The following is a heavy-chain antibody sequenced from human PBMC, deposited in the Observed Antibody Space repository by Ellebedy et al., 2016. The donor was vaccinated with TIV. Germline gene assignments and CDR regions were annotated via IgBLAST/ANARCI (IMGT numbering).Heavy chain of an antibody. CDR1: GFTFSTYS. Sequence: GESLKISCAASGFTFSTYSMNWVRQAPGKGLEWVSSISSGSSYIYYADSVKGRFTISRDNAKNSLYLQMNSLRIEDTALYYCAKDLSSTVVWGAFDIWGHGTMVTVSS. V-gene: IGHV3-21*04. J-gene: IGHJ3*02. CDR2: ISSGSSYI. D-gene: IGHD3-16*01. CDR3: AKDLSSTVVWGAFDI.